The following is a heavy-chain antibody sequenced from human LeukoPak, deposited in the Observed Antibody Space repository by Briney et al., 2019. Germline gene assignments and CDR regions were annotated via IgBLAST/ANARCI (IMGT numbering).Heavy chain of an antibody. V-gene: IGHV4-39*01. CDR3: ARPTAGDDY. J-gene: IGHJ4*02. Sequence: SETLSLTCTVSGGSISSSSYYWGWIRQPPGKGLEWIGSIYYRGSTYYNPSLKSRVTISVDTSKNQFSLKLSSVTAADTAVYYCARPTAGDDYWGQGTLVTVSS. CDR1: GGSISSSSYY. D-gene: IGHD3-10*01. CDR2: IYYRGST.